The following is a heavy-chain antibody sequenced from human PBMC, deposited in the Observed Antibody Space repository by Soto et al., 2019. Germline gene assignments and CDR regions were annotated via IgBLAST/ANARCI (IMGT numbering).Heavy chain of an antibody. CDR2: FDPEDGET. J-gene: IGHJ1*01. CDR1: GYTLTELS. D-gene: IGHD6-6*01. V-gene: IGHV1-24*01. Sequence: ASVKVSCKVSGYTLTELSMHWVRQAPGKGLEWMGGFDPEDGETIYAQKFQGRVTMTEDTSTDTAYMELSSLRSEDTAVYYCATDLRVPPSSSTEYFQHWGQGTLVTVSS. CDR3: ATDLRVPPSSSTEYFQH.